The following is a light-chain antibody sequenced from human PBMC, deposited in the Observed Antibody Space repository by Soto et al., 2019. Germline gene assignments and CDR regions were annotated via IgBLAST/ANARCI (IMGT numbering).Light chain of an antibody. CDR2: GAS. J-gene: IGKJ1*01. CDR3: QKYNGAPRT. Sequence: DLQMTQSPSSLSASVGDRVTITCRASQCISNHVAWYHQKPGKVPKLLIYGASTLQSGVPSRFSGSGSGTDFTLTISSLQPEDFATYYCQKYNGAPRTFGQGTMV. V-gene: IGKV1-27*01. CDR1: QCISNH.